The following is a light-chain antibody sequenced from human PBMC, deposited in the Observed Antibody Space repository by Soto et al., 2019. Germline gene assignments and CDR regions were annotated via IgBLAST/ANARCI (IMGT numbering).Light chain of an antibody. J-gene: IGLJ1*01. CDR3: SSYTASSTRV. V-gene: IGLV2-14*03. CDR2: DVT. Sequence: QSVLTQPASVSGSPGQSITISCTGTSSDVGAYNYVSWYQQYPGRAPKLMIYDVTNRPSGVSNRFSGSKSGNTASLTISGLQAGDEADYYCSSYTASSTRVFGTGTKVTVL. CDR1: SSDVGAYNY.